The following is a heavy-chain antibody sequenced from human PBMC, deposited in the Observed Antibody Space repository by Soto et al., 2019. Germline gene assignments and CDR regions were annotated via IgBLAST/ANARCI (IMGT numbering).Heavy chain of an antibody. V-gene: IGHV4-59*01. CDR1: GGSISSYY. D-gene: IGHD2-8*01. J-gene: IGHJ4*02. Sequence: QVQLQESGPGLVKPSETLSLTCTVSGGSISSYYWSWIRQPPGKGLEWIGYIYYSGSTNYKPSLKSRVTISVDTSKNQFSLKLCSVTAADTDVYYCARRYAGNFDYWGQGTLVTVSS. CDR2: IYYSGST. CDR3: ARRYAGNFDY.